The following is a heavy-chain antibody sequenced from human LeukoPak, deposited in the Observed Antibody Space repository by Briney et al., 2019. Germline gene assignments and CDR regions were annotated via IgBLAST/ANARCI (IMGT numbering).Heavy chain of an antibody. CDR2: ISYDGSTK. CDR3: AKGRYTYGFQDFDQ. D-gene: IGHD5-18*01. V-gene: IGHV3-30*18. CDR1: GFTFSNYG. J-gene: IGHJ4*02. Sequence: GGSLRLSCAASGFTFSNYGMHWVRLAPGEGLEWVALISYDGSTKYYPDSVKGRFTVSRDNSKNTLYLKMNSLRAEDTAVYYCAKGRYTYGFQDFDQWGQGTLVTVSS.